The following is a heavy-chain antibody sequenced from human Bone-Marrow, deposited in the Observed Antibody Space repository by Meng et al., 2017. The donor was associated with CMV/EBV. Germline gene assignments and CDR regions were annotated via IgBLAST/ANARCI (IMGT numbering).Heavy chain of an antibody. Sequence: SETLSLTCTVSGGSMGRGTYHWAWIRQPPGKGLEWIGSIYYSGSTNYNPSLKSRVTISVDTSKYQFTLKLSSVTAADTAVYYCASQAAATTAGFDYWGQGTLVTVSS. D-gene: IGHD6-13*01. CDR2: IYYSGST. CDR1: GGSMGRGTYH. J-gene: IGHJ4*02. CDR3: ASQAAATTAGFDY. V-gene: IGHV4-39*06.